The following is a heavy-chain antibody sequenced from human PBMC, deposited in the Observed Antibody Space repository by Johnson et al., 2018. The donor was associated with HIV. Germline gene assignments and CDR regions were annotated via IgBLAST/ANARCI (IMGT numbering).Heavy chain of an antibody. CDR3: ARRSGTWDAFDI. Sequence: LRLSCAASGFTFSSYAMHWVRQAPGKGLEWVAVISYDGSNKYYADSVKGRFTISRDNAKNSLYLQMNSLRAEDTALYYCARRSGTWDAFDIWGQGTMVTVSS. V-gene: IGHV3-30*04. D-gene: IGHD1-26*01. J-gene: IGHJ3*02. CDR1: GFTFSSYA. CDR2: ISYDGSNK.